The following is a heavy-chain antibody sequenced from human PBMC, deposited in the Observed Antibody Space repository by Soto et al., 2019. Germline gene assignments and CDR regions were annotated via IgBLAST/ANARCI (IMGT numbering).Heavy chain of an antibody. CDR1: GYTFTSYG. V-gene: IGHV1-18*01. CDR3: ARDPRYGSGPYYFDY. CDR2: ISAYNGNT. D-gene: IGHD3-10*01. Sequence: GASVKVSCKASGYTFTSYGISWVRQAPGQGLDWMGWISAYNGNTNYAQKLQGRVTMTTDTSTSTAYMELRSLRSDDTAVYYCARDPRYGSGPYYFDYWGQGTLVTVSS. J-gene: IGHJ4*02.